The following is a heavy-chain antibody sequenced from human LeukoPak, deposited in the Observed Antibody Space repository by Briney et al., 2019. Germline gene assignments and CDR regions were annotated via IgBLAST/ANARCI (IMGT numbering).Heavy chain of an antibody. J-gene: IGHJ4*02. CDR3: ARGHRWLRWGFDY. D-gene: IGHD5-12*01. CDR1: GGSFSGYY. CDR2: INHSGST. V-gene: IGHV4-34*01. Sequence: PSETLSLTCAVYGGSFSGYYWSWIRQPPGKGLEWIGEINHSGSTNYNPSLKSRVTISVDTSKNQFSLKLSSVTAADTAVYYCARGHRWLRWGFDYWGQGTLVTVSS.